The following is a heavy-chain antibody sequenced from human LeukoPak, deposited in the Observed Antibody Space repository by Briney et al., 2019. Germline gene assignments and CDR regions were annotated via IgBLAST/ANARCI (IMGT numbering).Heavy chain of an antibody. CDR1: GGSISSYY. V-gene: IGHV4-59*01. Sequence: PSETLSLTCTVSGGSISSYYWSWIRQPPGKGLEWIGYIYYSGSTNYNPSLKSRVTISVDTSKNQFSLKLSSVTAADTAVYYCARHIAGDFDYWGQGTLVTVSS. D-gene: IGHD2-21*01. CDR2: IYYSGST. J-gene: IGHJ4*02. CDR3: ARHIAGDFDY.